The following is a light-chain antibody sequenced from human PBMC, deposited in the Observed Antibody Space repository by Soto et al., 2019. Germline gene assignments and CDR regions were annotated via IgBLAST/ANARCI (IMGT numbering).Light chain of an antibody. CDR2: DAS. CDR1: QSVSSY. CDR3: QQYNTWPLIT. J-gene: IGKJ5*01. Sequence: EIVLTQSQATLALSPCERATLSCSVSQSVSSYLAWYQQKPGQAPRLLIYDASNRATGIPARFSGSGSGTDFTLTINSLEPEDFAVYYCQQYNTWPLITFGQGTRLEIK. V-gene: IGKV3-11*01.